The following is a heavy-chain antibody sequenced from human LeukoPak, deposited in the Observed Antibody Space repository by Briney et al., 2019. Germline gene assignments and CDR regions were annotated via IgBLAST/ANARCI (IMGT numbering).Heavy chain of an antibody. V-gene: IGHV3-30*02. J-gene: IGHJ4*02. CDR1: GFTFSSYG. CDR3: AKDGPYVGATTFDY. D-gene: IGHD1-26*01. Sequence: PGGSLRLSCAASGFTFSSYGMHWVRQAPGKGLEWVAFIRYDGSNKYYADSVKGRFTISRDNSKNTLYLQTNSLRAEDTAVYYCAKDGPYVGATTFDYWGQGTLVTVSS. CDR2: IRYDGSNK.